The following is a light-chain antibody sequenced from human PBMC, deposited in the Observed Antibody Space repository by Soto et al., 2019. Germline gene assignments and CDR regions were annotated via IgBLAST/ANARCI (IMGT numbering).Light chain of an antibody. CDR3: QQYYYWPPYT. CDR2: GAS. Sequence: EVVMTQSPATLSVSPGDRATLSCRASQSVDTNVAWYQQKPGQAPRLLVHGASTRATGVPARFTGIGSGTDFTLTISGLQSDDFAVYYCQQYYYWPPYTFGQGTKLQIK. CDR1: QSVDTN. V-gene: IGKV3-15*01. J-gene: IGKJ2*01.